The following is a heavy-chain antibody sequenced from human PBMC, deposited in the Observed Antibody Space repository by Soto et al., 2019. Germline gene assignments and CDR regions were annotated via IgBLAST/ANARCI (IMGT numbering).Heavy chain of an antibody. J-gene: IGHJ4*02. Sequence: GGSLRLSCAASGFTFNDYAIAWVRHAPGKGLEWVSSISGGGGHSSYADSVKGRFTISRDSVKNMLSLDMSDLRAEDTAVYYCAKDCRRLAVSGSAFDSWGQGALVTVSS. CDR2: ISGGGGHS. CDR3: AKDCRRLAVSGSAFDS. D-gene: IGHD6-13*01. CDR1: GFTFNDYA. V-gene: IGHV3-23*01.